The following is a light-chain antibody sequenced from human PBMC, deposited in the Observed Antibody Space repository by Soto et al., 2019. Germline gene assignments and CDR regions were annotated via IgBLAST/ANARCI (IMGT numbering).Light chain of an antibody. Sequence: EIVLRQSPGTLSLSPGERATLSFRASQSVSSSYLAWYQQKPGQAPRLLIYGASSRATGIPDRFSGSGSGTDFTLTISSLQPDDFATYYCQQYNTYSTFGQGTRLEIK. CDR3: QQYNTYST. V-gene: IGKV3-20*01. CDR1: QSVSSSY. CDR2: GAS. J-gene: IGKJ5*01.